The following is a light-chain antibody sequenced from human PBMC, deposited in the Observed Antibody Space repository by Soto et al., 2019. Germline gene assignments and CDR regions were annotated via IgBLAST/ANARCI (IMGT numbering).Light chain of an antibody. V-gene: IGKV3-15*01. CDR3: QQWIRWT. J-gene: IGKJ1*01. Sequence: EIVMTQSPDTLSVSPGDRATLSCRASESVGTNVAWFQQRPGQAPRLLIYGASTRVAGIPARFSGSGSETEFTLTISSLQSEDFAIHHCQQWIRWTFGQGTRLELK. CDR2: GAS. CDR1: ESVGTN.